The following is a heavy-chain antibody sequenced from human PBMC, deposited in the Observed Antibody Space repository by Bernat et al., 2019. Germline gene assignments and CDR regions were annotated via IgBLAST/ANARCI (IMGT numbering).Heavy chain of an antibody. CDR1: GFTFTSYA. CDR2: ISGSGDRT. CDR3: AKDRELVDH. V-gene: IGHV3-23*01. Sequence: EVQLLESGGGLVRPGGSLRLSCAASGFTFTSYAMSWVLQAPGKGLEWVSAISGSGDRTYYAPSVKGRFTISRDNSKNTLYLLMNSLRAEDTAVYFCAKDRELVDHWGQGTLVTVSS. D-gene: IGHD1-26*01. J-gene: IGHJ4*02.